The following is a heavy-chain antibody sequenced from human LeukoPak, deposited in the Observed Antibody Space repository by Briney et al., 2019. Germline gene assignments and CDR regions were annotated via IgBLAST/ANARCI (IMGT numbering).Heavy chain of an antibody. J-gene: IGHJ5*02. CDR3: AKDRAAMALGWFDP. V-gene: IGHV3-9*01. CDR2: ISWNSGSI. D-gene: IGHD5-18*01. Sequence: GRPLRLSCAASGFTFDDYAMHGVRQAPGKGLEWVSGISWNSGSIGYADSVRGRFTISRDNAKNSLYLQMNSLRAEDTALYYCAKDRAAMALGWFDPWGQGTLVTVSS. CDR1: GFTFDDYA.